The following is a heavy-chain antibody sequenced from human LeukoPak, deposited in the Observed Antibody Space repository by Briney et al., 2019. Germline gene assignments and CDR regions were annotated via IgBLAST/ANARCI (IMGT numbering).Heavy chain of an antibody. D-gene: IGHD3-22*01. CDR2: IIPIFGTA. CDR1: GGTFSSYA. V-gene: IGHV1-69*13. Sequence: SVKVSCKASGGTFSSYAISWVRQAPGQGLEWMGGIIPIFGTANYAQKFQGRVTITADESTSTAYMELSSLRSEDTAVYYCARVPLLPNYDSSGYFQFDYWGQGTLVTVSS. CDR3: ARVPLLPNYDSSGYFQFDY. J-gene: IGHJ4*02.